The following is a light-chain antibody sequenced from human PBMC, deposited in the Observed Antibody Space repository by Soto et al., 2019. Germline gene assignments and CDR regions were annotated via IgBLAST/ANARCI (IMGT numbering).Light chain of an antibody. CDR3: QHYNSYSEA. CDR2: KAS. CDR1: QTISRW. J-gene: IGKJ1*01. V-gene: IGKV1-5*03. Sequence: ILLTQSPSSLSASVGDRVSITFRASQTISRWLAWYKQKPGKAPKLMIYKASTLKSGVPSRFSGSGSGTEFTLTISSLQPDDFETYYCQHYNSYSEAFGQGTKVDIK.